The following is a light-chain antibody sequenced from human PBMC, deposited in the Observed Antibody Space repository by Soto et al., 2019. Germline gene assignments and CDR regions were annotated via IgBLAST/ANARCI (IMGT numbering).Light chain of an antibody. CDR2: GAS. CDR3: QQYGNSRST. V-gene: IGKV3-20*01. J-gene: IGKJ1*01. Sequence: ELVLTQSPGPLSLSPGERATLSCRASQSVSSSYLVWYQQKPGQAPTLLIYGASTRATGIPDRFSGSGSGTDFTLTISRLEPEAFAVYYCQQYGNSRSTFGQGTKVEI. CDR1: QSVSSSY.